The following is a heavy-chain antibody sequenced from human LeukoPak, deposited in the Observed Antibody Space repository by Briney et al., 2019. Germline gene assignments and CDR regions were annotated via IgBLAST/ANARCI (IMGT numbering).Heavy chain of an antibody. D-gene: IGHD1-26*01. CDR3: ARGLGGATTFDY. V-gene: IGHV1-69*05. Sequence: SVKVSCKASGGTFSSYAISWVRQAPGQGLEWMGGIIPIFGTANYAQKFQGRVTITTDESTSTAYMELSSLRSEDTAVYYCARGLGGATTFDYWGQGTLVTVSS. J-gene: IGHJ4*02. CDR2: IIPIFGTA. CDR1: GGTFSSYA.